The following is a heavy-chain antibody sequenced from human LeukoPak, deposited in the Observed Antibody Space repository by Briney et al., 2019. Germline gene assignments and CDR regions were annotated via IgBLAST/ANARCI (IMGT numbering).Heavy chain of an antibody. CDR3: ARRTAMAGRVLSHTQGDYMDV. J-gene: IGHJ6*03. Sequence: SVKVSCKASGGTFSSYAISWVRQAPGQGLEWMGGIIPIFGTANYAQKFQGRVTITADKSTSTAYMELSSLRSEDTAVYYCARRTAMAGRVLSHTQGDYMDVWGKGTTVTVSS. V-gene: IGHV1-69*06. CDR1: GGTFSSYA. CDR2: IIPIFGTA. D-gene: IGHD5-18*01.